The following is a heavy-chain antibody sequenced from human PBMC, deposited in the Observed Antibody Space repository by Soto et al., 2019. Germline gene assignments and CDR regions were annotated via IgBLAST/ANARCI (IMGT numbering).Heavy chain of an antibody. CDR2: INPNSGGT. Sequence: GASVKVSCKASGYTFTGYYMHWVRQAPGQGLEWMGWINPNSGGTNYAQKFQGRVTMTRDTSISTAYMELSRLRSDDTAVYYCARDPKWELLAFDIWGQGTMVTVSS. D-gene: IGHD1-26*01. CDR1: GYTFTGYY. J-gene: IGHJ3*02. CDR3: ARDPKWELLAFDI. V-gene: IGHV1-2*02.